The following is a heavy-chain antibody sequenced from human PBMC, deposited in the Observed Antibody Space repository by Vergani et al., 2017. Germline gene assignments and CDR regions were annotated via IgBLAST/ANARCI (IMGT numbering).Heavy chain of an antibody. Sequence: QLQLQESGPGLVKPSETLSLTCTVSGCPISSSSYYWGWIRQPPGKGLEWIWSIHYSGSTYYNPSLKSRVTISVDTSKNPFSLKLSAVTAADTAVYSFAREAYKGSYCGDVVDYWGQGTLVTVSS. V-gene: IGHV4-39*07. CDR1: GCPISSSSYY. D-gene: IGHD1-26*01. CDR2: IHYSGST. CDR3: AREAYKGSYCGDVVDY. J-gene: IGHJ4*02.